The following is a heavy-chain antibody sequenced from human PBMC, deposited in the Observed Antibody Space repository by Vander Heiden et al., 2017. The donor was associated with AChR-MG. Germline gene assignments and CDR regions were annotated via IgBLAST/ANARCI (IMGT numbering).Heavy chain of an antibody. Sequence: EVQLVESGGGLVQPGGSLRLSCAASGFTFNSYEMNWVRQAPGEGLEWVSYISSSGIIRYYADSVKGRFTISRDNAKNSLYLQMNSLRAEDTAVYYCARLDSRYYFDYWGQGTLVTVSS. J-gene: IGHJ4*02. D-gene: IGHD1-1*01. CDR2: ISSSGIIR. V-gene: IGHV3-48*03. CDR1: GFTFNSYE. CDR3: ARLDSRYYFDY.